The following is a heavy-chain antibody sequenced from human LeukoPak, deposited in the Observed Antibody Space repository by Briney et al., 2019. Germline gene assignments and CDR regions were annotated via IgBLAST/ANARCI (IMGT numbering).Heavy chain of an antibody. CDR3: AKAVAVAYYFDY. D-gene: IGHD6-19*01. CDR2: ISASGGSS. CDR1: GFTFSSYA. Sequence: GGSLRLSCAASGFTFSSYAMSWVRQAPGKGLEWVSTISASGGSSSYADSVKGRFTISRDNAKNSLYLQMNSLRAEDTALYYCAKAVAVAYYFDYWGQGTLVTVSS. V-gene: IGHV3-23*01. J-gene: IGHJ4*02.